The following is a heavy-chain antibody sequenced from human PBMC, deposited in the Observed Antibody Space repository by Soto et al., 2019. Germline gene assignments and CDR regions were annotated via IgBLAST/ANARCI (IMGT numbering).Heavy chain of an antibody. J-gene: IGHJ5*02. V-gene: IGHV3-74*01. D-gene: IGHD6-6*01. CDR2: INEAGSGI. CDR3: VRGAIPTSSSAGGYIWFDP. CDR1: GFTFSNHW. Sequence: GGSLRLSCAASGFTFSNHWMHWVRQEPGKGLVYVSRINEAGSGIEYADSVKGRFTISRDNAKNTLYLQMNSLRAEDTAVYYCVRGAIPTSSSAGGYIWFDPWGQGTLVTVYS.